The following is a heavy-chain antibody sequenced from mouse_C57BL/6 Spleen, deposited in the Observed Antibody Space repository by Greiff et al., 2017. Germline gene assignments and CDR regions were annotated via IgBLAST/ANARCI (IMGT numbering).Heavy chain of an antibody. Sequence: EVNVVESGGGLVQPGGSLKLSCAASGFTFSDYYMYWVRQTPEKRLEWVAYISNGGGSTYYPDTVKGRFTISRDNAKNTLYLQMSRLKSEDTAMYYCARRGTTAVGGYWYFDVWGTGTTVTVSS. V-gene: IGHV5-12*01. J-gene: IGHJ1*03. CDR3: ARRGTTAVGGYWYFDV. CDR2: ISNGGGST. D-gene: IGHD1-1*01. CDR1: GFTFSDYY.